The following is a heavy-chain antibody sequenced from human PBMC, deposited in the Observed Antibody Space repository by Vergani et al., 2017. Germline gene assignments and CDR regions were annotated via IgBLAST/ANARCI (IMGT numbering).Heavy chain of an antibody. V-gene: IGHV4-30-2*01. CDR1: GGSISSGDYS. J-gene: IGHJ3*02. CDR2: IYHSGST. Sequence: QVQLQQWGAGLLKPSETLSLTCAVSGGSISSGDYSWSWIRQPPGKGLEWIGYIYHSGSTYYNPSLKSRVTISVDTSKNQFSLKLSSVTAADTAVYYCASGDSGYDSDAFDIWGQGTMVTVSS. D-gene: IGHD5-12*01. CDR3: ASGDSGYDSDAFDI.